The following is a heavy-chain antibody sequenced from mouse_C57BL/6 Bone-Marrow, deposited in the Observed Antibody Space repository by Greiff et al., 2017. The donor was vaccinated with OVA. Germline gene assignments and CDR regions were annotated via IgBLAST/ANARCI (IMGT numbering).Heavy chain of an antibody. J-gene: IGHJ3*01. CDR2: IDPETGGT. Sequence: VHLVESGAELVRPGASVTLSCKASGYTFTDYEMHWVKQTPVHGLEWIGAIDPETGGTAYNQKFKGKAILTADKSSSTAYMELRSLTSEDSAVYYWAYPLNWGQGTLVTVSA. CDR1: GYTFTDYE. V-gene: IGHV1-15*01. CDR3: AYPLN. D-gene: IGHD6-5*01.